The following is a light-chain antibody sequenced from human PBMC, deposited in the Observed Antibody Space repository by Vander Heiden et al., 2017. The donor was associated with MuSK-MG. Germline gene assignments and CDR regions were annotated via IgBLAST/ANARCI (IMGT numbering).Light chain of an antibody. CDR1: QSVRSSD. CDR2: GGS. Sequence: EIVLTQSPGPLSLSPGERASLSCRASQSVRSSDLAWYQQKPGQAPRLLIYGGSRRATSIPDRFNGSGSGTDFTLTISRLEPEDFAVYYCHQYGSSLITFGQGTRLXIK. CDR3: HQYGSSLIT. V-gene: IGKV3-20*01. J-gene: IGKJ5*01.